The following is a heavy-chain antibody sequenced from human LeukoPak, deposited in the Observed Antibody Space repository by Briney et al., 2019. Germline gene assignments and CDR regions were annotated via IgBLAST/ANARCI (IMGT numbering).Heavy chain of an antibody. CDR1: GGSISSYY. J-gene: IGHJ6*02. CDR3: ARDWYCGTDYYYGMDV. Sequence: PSETLSLTSTVSGGSISSYYWCWIRQPPGKGLEWIGYIYYSGSTNYNPSLKSRVTISVDTSKNQFSLKLSSVTAADTAVYYCARDWYCGTDYYYGMDVWGQGTTVTVSS. V-gene: IGHV4-59*01. D-gene: IGHD2-8*02. CDR2: IYYSGST.